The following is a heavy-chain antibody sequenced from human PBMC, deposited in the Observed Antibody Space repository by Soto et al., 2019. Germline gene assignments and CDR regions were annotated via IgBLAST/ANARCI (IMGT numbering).Heavy chain of an antibody. J-gene: IGHJ4*02. CDR1: GDSFATDF. V-gene: IGHV1-3*01. CDR2: MNPGNGDT. CDR3: ARGTSSASFDY. Sequence: ASVKVACKASGDSFATDFMHWMRQAPGQRLEWMAWMNPGNGDTKYSQNLQGRVTITRDTSANTVYMEVSSLTSEDTAVYYCARGTSSASFDYWGQRTLLTVS.